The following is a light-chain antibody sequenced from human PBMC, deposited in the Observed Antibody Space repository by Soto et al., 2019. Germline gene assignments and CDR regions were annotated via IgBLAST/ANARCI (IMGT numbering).Light chain of an antibody. J-gene: IGKJ2*03. CDR3: QQYDDLPLS. CDR2: NAS. CDR1: QDISKY. Sequence: DIQMTQSPSSLSASVGDRVTMTCQASQDISKYLNWLQQIPGKAPKLLIYNASSLETGVPSRFSGSGSGTEFTFTISSLQPEDIATYYCQQYDDLPLSFGQGTKLEIK. V-gene: IGKV1-33*01.